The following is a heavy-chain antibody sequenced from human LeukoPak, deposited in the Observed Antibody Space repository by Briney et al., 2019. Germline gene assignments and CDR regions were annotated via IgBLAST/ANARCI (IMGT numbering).Heavy chain of an antibody. Sequence: GGSLRLSCAASGFTLSNHWMNWVRQAPGKGLVWVSRIASDGSSTTYADSVKGRFSISRDNAKNTLYLQMNSLRVEDTAVYYCARGRPHGNDYWGQGTLVTVSS. V-gene: IGHV3-74*01. D-gene: IGHD4-23*01. CDR1: GFTLSNHW. CDR2: IASDGSST. J-gene: IGHJ4*02. CDR3: ARGRPHGNDY.